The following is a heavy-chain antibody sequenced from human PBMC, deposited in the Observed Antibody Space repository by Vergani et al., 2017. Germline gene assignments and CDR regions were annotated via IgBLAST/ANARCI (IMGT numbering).Heavy chain of an antibody. CDR1: GFTFSSYG. D-gene: IGHD2-2*01. V-gene: IGHV3-30*02. J-gene: IGHJ6*02. CDR2: KRYDGSNK. Sequence: QVQLVESGGGVVQPGGSLRLSCAASGFTFSSYGMHWVRQAPGKGLEWVAFKRYDGSNKYYADSVKGRFTISRDNSKNTLYLQMNSLRAEDTAVYYCAKDRQDIVVVPAAMPYYYYGMDVWGQGTTVTVSS. CDR3: AKDRQDIVVVPAAMPYYYYGMDV.